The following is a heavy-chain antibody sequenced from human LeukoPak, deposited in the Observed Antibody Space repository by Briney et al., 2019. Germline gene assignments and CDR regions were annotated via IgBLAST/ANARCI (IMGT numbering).Heavy chain of an antibody. D-gene: IGHD6-6*01. CDR1: GGSFSEYY. J-gene: IGHJ4*02. V-gene: IGHV4-34*09. Sequence: PSETLSLTCGVYGGSFSEYYWSWIRQPPGKGLEWIGEINHSGSTNYNPPLKSRVTISVDTSKNQFSLKLSSVTAADTAVYYCAGAARPGEEVWYWGQGTLVTVSS. CDR2: INHSGST. CDR3: AGAARPGEEVWY.